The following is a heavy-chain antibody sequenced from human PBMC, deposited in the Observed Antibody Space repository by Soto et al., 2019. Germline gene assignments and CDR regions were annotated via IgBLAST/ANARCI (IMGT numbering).Heavy chain of an antibody. CDR3: VKDSHLSSGWFLYYFDY. D-gene: IGHD6-19*01. CDR1: GFTFSSYA. J-gene: IGHJ4*02. CDR2: ISSNGGST. Sequence: PVRTMRDACSASGFTFSSYAMHWVRKAHGKGLEYVSAISSNGGSTYYADSVKGRFTISRDNSKNTLYLQMSSLRAEDTAVYYCVKDSHLSSGWFLYYFDYWGQGTLVTVSS. V-gene: IGHV3-64D*08.